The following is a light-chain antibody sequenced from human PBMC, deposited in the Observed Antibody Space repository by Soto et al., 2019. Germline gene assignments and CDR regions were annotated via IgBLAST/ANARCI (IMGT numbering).Light chain of an antibody. CDR2: DAS. Sequence: DIQMTQSPSSLSASVGDRVTITCQASQDISNYLNWYQQKPGKAPKLLIYDASNLETGVPSRFSGSGSGTDFTFTISSPQTEDIATYYCQQYDNIPPTFGQGTKLEI. CDR1: QDISNY. V-gene: IGKV1-33*01. CDR3: QQYDNIPPT. J-gene: IGKJ2*01.